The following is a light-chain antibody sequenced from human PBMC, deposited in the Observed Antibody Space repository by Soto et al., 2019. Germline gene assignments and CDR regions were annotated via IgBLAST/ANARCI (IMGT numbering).Light chain of an antibody. Sequence: QSALTQPASVSGSPGQSITISCTGTSSDVGRYNLVSWYQQHPGKAPKLMIYEVSKRPSGLSNRFSGSKSGNTASLTISGLQTEDEADYYCCSFAGSSTVVVFGGGTKVTVL. V-gene: IGLV2-23*02. CDR3: CSFAGSSTVVV. J-gene: IGLJ2*01. CDR2: EVS. CDR1: SSDVGRYNL.